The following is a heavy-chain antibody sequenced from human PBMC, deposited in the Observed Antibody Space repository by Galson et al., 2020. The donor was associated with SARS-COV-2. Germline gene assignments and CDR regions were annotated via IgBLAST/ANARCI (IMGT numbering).Heavy chain of an antibody. CDR2: IWYDGSNK. D-gene: IGHD3-10*01. Sequence: TGGSLRLSCEVSGFTFSTYGMDWVRQAPGKGLEWVAVIWYDGSNKYYADSVKGRFTISRDNSKNTLYLQLNSLRADDTAVYYCARGSSSHAFDIWGQGTMVTVSS. CDR1: GFTFSTYG. CDR3: ARGSSSHAFDI. V-gene: IGHV3-33*01. J-gene: IGHJ3*02.